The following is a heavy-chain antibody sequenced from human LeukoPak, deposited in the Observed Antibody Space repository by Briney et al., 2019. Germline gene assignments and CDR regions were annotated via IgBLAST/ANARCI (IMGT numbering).Heavy chain of an antibody. Sequence: SVKVSCKASGGTFSSYAISWVRQAPGQGLEWMGGIIPIFGTANYAQKFQGRVTITTDESTSTAYMELSSLRSEDTAVYYCAAGGYYYDSSGYFYFDYWGQGTLVTVSS. CDR2: IIPIFGTA. V-gene: IGHV1-69*05. CDR1: GGTFSSYA. J-gene: IGHJ4*02. CDR3: AAGGYYYDSSGYFYFDY. D-gene: IGHD3-22*01.